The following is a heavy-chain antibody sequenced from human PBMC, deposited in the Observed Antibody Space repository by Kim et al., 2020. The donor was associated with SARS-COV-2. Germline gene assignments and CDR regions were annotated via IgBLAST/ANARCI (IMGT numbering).Heavy chain of an antibody. V-gene: IGHV4-39*07. D-gene: IGHD6-19*01. CDR2: IYYSGST. J-gene: IGHJ6*02. CDR1: GGSISSSSYY. Sequence: SETLSLTCTVSGGSISSSSYYWGWIRQPPGKGLEWIGSIYYSGSTYYNPSLKSRVTISVDTSKNQFSLKLSSVTAADTAVYYCARDIAVAGTRYYYYGMDVWGQGTTVTVSS. CDR3: ARDIAVAGTRYYYYGMDV.